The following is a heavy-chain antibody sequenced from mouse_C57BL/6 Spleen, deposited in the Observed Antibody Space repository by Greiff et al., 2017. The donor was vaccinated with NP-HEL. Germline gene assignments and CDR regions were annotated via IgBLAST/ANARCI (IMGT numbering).Heavy chain of an antibody. V-gene: IGHV1-76*01. CDR2: IYPGSGNT. CDR3: ERCGGYYRNYYAMDY. Sequence: QVQLKESGAELVRPGASVKLSCKASGYTFTDYYINWVKQRPGQGLEWIARIYPGSGNTYYNEKFKGKATLTAEKSSSTAYMQLSSLTSEDSAVYFCERCGGYYRNYYAMDYWGQGTSVTVSS. J-gene: IGHJ4*01. D-gene: IGHD2-3*01. CDR1: GYTFTDYY.